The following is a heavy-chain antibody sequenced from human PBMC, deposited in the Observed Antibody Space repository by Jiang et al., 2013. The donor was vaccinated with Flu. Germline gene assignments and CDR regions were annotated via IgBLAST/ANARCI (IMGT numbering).Heavy chain of an antibody. CDR1: DGSISSGDYY. CDR3: ASSMTTVTSRFYFDY. Sequence: TCTVSDGSISSGDYYWSWIRQPPGKGLEWIGYIYYSGSTYYNPSLKSRVTISVDTSKNQFSLKLSSVTAADTAIYYCASSMTTVTSRFYFDYWGQGTLVTVSS. CDR2: IYYSGST. J-gene: IGHJ4*02. V-gene: IGHV4-30-4*01. D-gene: IGHD4-17*01.